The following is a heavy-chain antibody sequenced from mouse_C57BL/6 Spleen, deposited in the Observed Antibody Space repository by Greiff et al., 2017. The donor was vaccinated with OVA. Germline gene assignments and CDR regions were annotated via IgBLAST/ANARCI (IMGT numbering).Heavy chain of an antibody. V-gene: IGHV1-52*01. D-gene: IGHD1-1*01. CDR2: IDPSDSET. CDR1: GYTFTSYW. Sequence: QVQLQQPGAELVRPGSSVKLSCKASGYTFTSYWMHWVKQRPIQGLEWIGNIDPSDSETHYNQKFKDKATLTVDKSSSTAYMQLSSLTSEDSAVYYCAREGFITTVVAGFDYWGQGTTLTVSS. CDR3: AREGFITTVVAGFDY. J-gene: IGHJ2*01.